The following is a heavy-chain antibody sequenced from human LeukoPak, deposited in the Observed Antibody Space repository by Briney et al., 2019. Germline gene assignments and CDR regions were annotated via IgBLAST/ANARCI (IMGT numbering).Heavy chain of an antibody. CDR3: AREGGSSYGYAYH. D-gene: IGHD5-18*01. J-gene: IGHJ5*02. CDR2: INPHSGDT. CDR1: EYAFTGYY. V-gene: IGHV1-2*07. Sequence: ASVKVSCKASEYAFTGYYMHWVRQAPGQGLEGLRWINPHSGDTNYAHKFQGRVSMTRYTSISIAYMELSSLKSDDTAVYYCAREGGSSYGYAYHWGQGTLVTVSS.